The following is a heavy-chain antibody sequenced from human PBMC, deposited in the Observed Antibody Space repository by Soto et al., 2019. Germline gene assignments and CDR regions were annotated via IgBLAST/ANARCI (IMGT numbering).Heavy chain of an antibody. D-gene: IGHD2-21*02. CDR1: GGSLNSEYYH. CDR2: IHYTGSV. Sequence: QIQLQESGPGLVRPSQTLSLTCTVSGGSLNSEYYHWTWIRQAPGKGLEWIGYIHYTGSVRYNPSLQSRITMSVDTSKNLFSLNLSSETAADTAVYFCVREDDGGDRDYYGLDVWGQGTMVTVSS. J-gene: IGHJ6*02. CDR3: VREDDGGDRDYYGLDV. V-gene: IGHV4-30-4*01.